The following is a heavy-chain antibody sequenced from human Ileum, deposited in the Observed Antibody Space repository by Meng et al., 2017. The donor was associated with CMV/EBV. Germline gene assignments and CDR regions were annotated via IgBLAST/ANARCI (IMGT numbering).Heavy chain of an antibody. D-gene: IGHD3-16*01. J-gene: IGHJ5*02. CDR2: INSDGTTT. CDR1: GFTLSGYW. Sequence: GGSLRLSCAASGFTLSGYWMHWVRRAPGKGLVWVSRINSDGTTTNYADAVKGRFTISRDNAKNTLYLQMTSLRAEDTAVYHCTRVRQDGTYGKFDPWGQGTLVTVSS. CDR3: TRVRQDGTYGKFDP. V-gene: IGHV3-74*01.